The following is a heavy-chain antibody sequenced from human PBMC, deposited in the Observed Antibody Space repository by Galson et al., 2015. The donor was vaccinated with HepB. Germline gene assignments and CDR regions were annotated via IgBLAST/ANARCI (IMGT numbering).Heavy chain of an antibody. CDR1: GFTFGDYA. Sequence: SLRLSCAASGFTFGDYAMSWVRQAPGKGLEWVGFIRSKAYGGTTEYAASVKGRFTISRDDSKSIAYLQMNSLKTEDTAVYYCTRTRAWPEAFDYWGQGTLVTVSS. CDR3: TRTRAWPEAFDY. CDR2: IRSKAYGGTT. J-gene: IGHJ4*02. V-gene: IGHV3-49*04.